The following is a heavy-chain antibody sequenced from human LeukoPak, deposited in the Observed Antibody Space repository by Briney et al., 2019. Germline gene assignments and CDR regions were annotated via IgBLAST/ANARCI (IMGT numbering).Heavy chain of an antibody. CDR3: ASSGYSFGYDFDY. D-gene: IGHD5-18*01. V-gene: IGHV3-30*03. J-gene: IGHJ4*02. CDR1: GFTFSSYG. CDR2: ISYDGSKR. Sequence: PGGSLRLSCVVSGFTFSSYGMHWVRQAPGKGLEWVAIISYDGSKRYYADSVKGRFTISRDNSKNTLYLQMNSLTAEDTAVYYCASSGYSFGYDFDYWGQGTLATVSS.